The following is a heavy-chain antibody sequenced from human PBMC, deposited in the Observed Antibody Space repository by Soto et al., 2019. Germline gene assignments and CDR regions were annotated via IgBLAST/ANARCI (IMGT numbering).Heavy chain of an antibody. Sequence: QVTLKESGPVLVKPTETLTLTCTVSGFSLTNARMGVSWIRQPPGQALEWLAHIFSNDGTSYSTSLKLRLTITKDTPKCQVVLTITNMDPMDTATYFCARILRNYDFWSDYSEGGRFYSWSQGTLVTVSS. J-gene: IGHJ5*01. CDR1: GFSLTNARMG. CDR2: IFSNDGT. D-gene: IGHD3-3*01. V-gene: IGHV2-26*01. CDR3: ARILRNYDFWSDYSEGGRFYS.